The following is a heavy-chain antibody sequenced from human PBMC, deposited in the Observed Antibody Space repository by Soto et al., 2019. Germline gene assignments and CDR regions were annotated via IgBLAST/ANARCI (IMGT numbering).Heavy chain of an antibody. CDR3: ATPLCAATCCDPSDNVDH. CDR2: INPLSGIS. CDR1: GGTFVRHV. Sequence: QVQLVQSGAEVKKPESSVKVSCKTSGGTFVRHVISWVRQAPGQGPEWMGKINPLSGISNYAHKFEDTVTVTANTASNTAYMALNSQRTDVTAVYYSATPLCAATCCDPSDNVDHWGQGTLVTVSS. V-gene: IGHV1-69*09. D-gene: IGHD2-2*01. J-gene: IGHJ4*02.